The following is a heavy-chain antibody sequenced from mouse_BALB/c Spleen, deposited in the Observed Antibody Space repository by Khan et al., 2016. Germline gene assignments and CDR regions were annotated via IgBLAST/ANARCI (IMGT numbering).Heavy chain of an antibody. J-gene: IGHJ2*01. Sequence: QVQLQQSGTELAKPGASVKMSCKASGYTFTSYWMHWVKQRPGQGLEWIGYINPHTGYTDYNQKFKDKATLTEDKSSSTAYMQLSSLSSDEAAVYYCARGDYWGQGTTLTVSA. CDR1: GYTFTSYW. CDR3: ARGDY. CDR2: INPHTGYT. V-gene: IGHV1-7*01.